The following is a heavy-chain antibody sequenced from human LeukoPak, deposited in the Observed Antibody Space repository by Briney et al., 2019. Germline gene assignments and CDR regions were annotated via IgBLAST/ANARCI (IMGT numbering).Heavy chain of an antibody. Sequence: SETLSLTCTVSGGSVSSGSYYWGWIRQPPGKGLEWIGYIYYSGSTNYNPSLKSRVTISVDTSKNQFSLKLSSVTAADTAVYYCARELFTYENGDWFDLWGQGTLVTVSS. V-gene: IGHV4-61*01. D-gene: IGHD3-3*01. CDR2: IYYSGST. J-gene: IGHJ5*02. CDR3: ARELFTYENGDWFDL. CDR1: GGSVSSGSYY.